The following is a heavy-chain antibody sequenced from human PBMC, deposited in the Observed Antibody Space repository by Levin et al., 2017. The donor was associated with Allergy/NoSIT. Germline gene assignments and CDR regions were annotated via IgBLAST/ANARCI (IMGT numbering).Heavy chain of an antibody. CDR1: GFTFSNFA. CDR3: ARDHYDFSSGYYPDYFYFYMDV. Sequence: LSLTCAASGFTFSNFAIHWVRQAPGKGLEWVAVIWYDGSNKYYADSVKGRFTISRDNVKNTLYLQMNSLRAEDTAVYYCARDHYDFSSGYYPDYFYFYMDVWGNGTTVTVSS. V-gene: IGHV3-33*01. J-gene: IGHJ6*03. D-gene: IGHD3-3*01. CDR2: IWYDGSNK.